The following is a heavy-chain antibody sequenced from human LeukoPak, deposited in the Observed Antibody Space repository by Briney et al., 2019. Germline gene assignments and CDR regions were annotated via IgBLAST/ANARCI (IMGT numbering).Heavy chain of an antibody. CDR2: IKQDGSEK. CDR3: ARLYWDPGYSGYDLEFYFDY. CDR1: GFTFSSYW. D-gene: IGHD5-12*01. J-gene: IGHJ4*02. V-gene: IGHV3-7*05. Sequence: GGTLRLSCAASGFTFSSYWMSWVRQAPGKGLEWVANIKQDGSEKYYVDSVKGRFTISRDNAKNSLYLQMNSLRAEDTAVYYCARLYWDPGYSGYDLEFYFDYWGQGTLVTVSS.